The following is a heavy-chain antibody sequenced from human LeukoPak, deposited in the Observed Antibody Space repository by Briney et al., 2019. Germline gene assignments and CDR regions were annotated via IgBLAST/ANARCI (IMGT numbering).Heavy chain of an antibody. Sequence: PGGSLRLSCAASGFTFSDYYMSWIRQAPGKGLEWVSHISRGGSTIYYADSVKGRFTISRDNAKNSLYLQMNSLRAEDTAVYYYARAVYLLSGSGSYYDYWGQGTLVTVSS. V-gene: IGHV3-11*01. J-gene: IGHJ4*02. CDR3: ARAVYLLSGSGSYYDY. D-gene: IGHD3-10*01. CDR2: ISRGGSTI. CDR1: GFTFSDYY.